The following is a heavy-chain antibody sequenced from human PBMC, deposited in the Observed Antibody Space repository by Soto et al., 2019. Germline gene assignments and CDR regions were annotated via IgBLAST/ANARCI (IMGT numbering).Heavy chain of an antibody. V-gene: IGHV4-39*01. CDR3: ARHVIRGQWLAIYYHYSGMDV. Sequence: SETLSLTCTVSGGSISSSSYYWGWIRQPPGKGLEWIGSIYYSGSTYYNPSLKSRVTISVDTSKNQFSLKLSSVTAADTAVYYCARHVIRGQWLAIYYHYSGMDVWGQGTTATVSS. CDR2: IYYSGST. D-gene: IGHD6-19*01. J-gene: IGHJ6*02. CDR1: GGSISSSSYY.